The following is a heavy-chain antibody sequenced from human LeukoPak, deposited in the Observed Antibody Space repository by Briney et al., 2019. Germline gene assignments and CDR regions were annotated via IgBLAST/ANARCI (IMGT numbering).Heavy chain of an antibody. CDR2: ISGSGGST. D-gene: IGHD3-16*01. CDR3: AKDVRPFMITFGGVTGH. CDR1: GFTFSSYA. Sequence: PGGSLRLSCAASGFTFSSYAMSWVRQAPGKGLEWVSAISGSGGSTYYADSVKGRFTISRDNSKNTLYLQMNSLRAEDTAVYYCAKDVRPFMITFGGVTGHWGQGTLVTVSS. V-gene: IGHV3-23*01. J-gene: IGHJ4*02.